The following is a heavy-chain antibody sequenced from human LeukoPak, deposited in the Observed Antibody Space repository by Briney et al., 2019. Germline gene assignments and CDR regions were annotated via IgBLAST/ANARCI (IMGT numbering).Heavy chain of an antibody. CDR3: ARDWELRWSQGAFDY. CDR1: GFTFSNYS. Sequence: GGSLRLSCAASGFTFSNYSMNWVRQAPGKGLEWVSSISSSSSYTYYADSLKGRFTISRDNAKNSLYLQMNSLRVEDTAVCYCARDWELRWSQGAFDYWGQGSLVTVSS. D-gene: IGHD4-23*01. V-gene: IGHV3-21*01. J-gene: IGHJ4*02. CDR2: ISSSSSYT.